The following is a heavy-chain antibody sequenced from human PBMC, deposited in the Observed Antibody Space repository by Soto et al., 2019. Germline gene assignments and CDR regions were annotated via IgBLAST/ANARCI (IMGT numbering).Heavy chain of an antibody. J-gene: IGHJ5*02. CDR1: WFPLRKNREG. V-gene: IGHV2-5*02. CDR3: AHYSNSRTYYDFGSGHFSCWFDP. Sequence: CSFPWFPLRKNREGVGWIRPTPGKALEWVLLIYWDDDKRYSPSLKSRLTITKDTSKNQVVLTMTNMDPVDTATYYCAHYSNSRTYYDFGSGHFSCWFDPWGQGTLVTVSS. CDR2: IYWDDDK. D-gene: IGHD3-3*01.